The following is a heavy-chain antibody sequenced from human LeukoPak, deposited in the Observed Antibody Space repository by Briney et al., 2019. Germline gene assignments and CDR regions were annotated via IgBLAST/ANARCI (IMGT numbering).Heavy chain of an antibody. CDR1: GGSINYYY. CDR3: ARGVRSAGWFDP. D-gene: IGHD6-19*01. V-gene: IGHV4-30-2*01. CDR2: IYHSGST. Sequence: PSETLSLTCTVSGGSINYYYWSWIRQPPGKGLEWIGYIYHSGSTYYNPSLKSRVTISVDRSKNQFSLKLSSVTAADTAVYYCARGVRSAGWFDPWGQGTLVTVSS. J-gene: IGHJ5*02.